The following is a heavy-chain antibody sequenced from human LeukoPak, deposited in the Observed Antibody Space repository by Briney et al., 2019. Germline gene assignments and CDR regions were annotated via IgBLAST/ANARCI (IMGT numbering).Heavy chain of an antibody. V-gene: IGHV3-7*01. CDR3: ARDNSNPRDYYYYGMDV. J-gene: IGHJ6*02. CDR1: GFTFSSYW. D-gene: IGHD4-11*01. CDR2: IKQDGSEK. Sequence: GGSLRLSCAASGFTFSSYWMSWVRQAPGKGLEWVANIKQDGSEKYYVDSVKGRFTISRDDAKNSLYLQMNSLRAEDTAVYYCARDNSNPRDYYYYGMDVWGQGTTVTVSS.